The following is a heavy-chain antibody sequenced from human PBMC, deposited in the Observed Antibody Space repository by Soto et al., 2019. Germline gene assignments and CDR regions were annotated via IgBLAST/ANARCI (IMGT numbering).Heavy chain of an antibody. CDR1: GYTFTSYG. J-gene: IGHJ4*02. V-gene: IGHV1-18*01. CDR3: ERDRSGYSYGSFDY. Sequence: ASVKVSCKASGYTFTSYGISWVRQAPGQGLEWMGWISAYNGNTNYAQKLQGRVTMTTDTSTSTAYMELRSLRSDDTAVYYCERDRSGYSYGSFDYWGQGTLVTVSS. CDR2: ISAYNGNT. D-gene: IGHD5-18*01.